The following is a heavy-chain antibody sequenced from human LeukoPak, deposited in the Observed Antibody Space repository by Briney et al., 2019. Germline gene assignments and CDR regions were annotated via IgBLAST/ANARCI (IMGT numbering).Heavy chain of an antibody. Sequence: PSETLSLTCTVSDGSISDYSWSWIRQPPGKGLEWIGYIYYSGSTNYNPSLKSRVTISLDTSKNQFSLKRSSVTAADTAVYYCARDAIVGATNWFDPWGQGTLVTISS. V-gene: IGHV4-59*01. J-gene: IGHJ5*02. CDR1: DGSISDYS. CDR3: ARDAIVGATNWFDP. D-gene: IGHD1-26*01. CDR2: IYYSGST.